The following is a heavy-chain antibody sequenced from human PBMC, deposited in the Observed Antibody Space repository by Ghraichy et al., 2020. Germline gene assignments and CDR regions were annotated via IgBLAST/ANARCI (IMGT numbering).Heavy chain of an antibody. J-gene: IGHJ6*02. CDR3: ARQRGYYYYTMDV. CDR1: GGSIRTYY. Sequence: LSLTCTVSGGSIRTYYWTWIRQAPGKGLEWIGNMYYSGSTIYNPSLKSRVTISVDTSRNQFSLKVTSVAAADTAVYYCARQRGYYYYTMDVWGQGTTVTVSS. V-gene: IGHV4-59*08. CDR2: MYYSGST.